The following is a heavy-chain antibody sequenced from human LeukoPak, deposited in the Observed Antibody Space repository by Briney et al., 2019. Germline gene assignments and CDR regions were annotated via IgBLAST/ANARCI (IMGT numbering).Heavy chain of an antibody. D-gene: IGHD6-19*01. CDR3: AKDPTVAGTAEYFQN. Sequence: GGSLRLSCAASGVTVGTNSMSWARQSPGKGLEWVSVICSGGSTYYADSVNGRFTISRDNSKNTLYLQMNSLRAEDTAVYYCAKDPTVAGTAEYFQNWGQGTLVTVSS. J-gene: IGHJ1*01. CDR2: ICSGGST. CDR1: GVTVGTNS. V-gene: IGHV3-53*01.